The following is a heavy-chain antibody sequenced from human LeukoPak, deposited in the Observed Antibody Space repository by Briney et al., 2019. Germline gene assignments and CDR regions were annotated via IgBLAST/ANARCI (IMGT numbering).Heavy chain of an antibody. J-gene: IGHJ6*03. V-gene: IGHV2-70*11. Sequence: SGPTLVNPTQTLTLTCTFSGFSLSTSGMCVSWIRQPPGKALEWLARIDWDDDKYYSTSLKTRLTISKDTSKNQVVLTMTNMDPVDTATYYCARTREGSSWRRGVYYCYMDVWGKGTTVTVSS. CDR1: GFSLSTSGMC. CDR3: ARTREGSSWRRGVYYCYMDV. D-gene: IGHD6-13*01. CDR2: IDWDDDK.